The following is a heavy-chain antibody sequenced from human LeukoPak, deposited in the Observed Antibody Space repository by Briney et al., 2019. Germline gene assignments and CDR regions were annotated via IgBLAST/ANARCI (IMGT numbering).Heavy chain of an antibody. J-gene: IGHJ4*02. CDR2: INEDGRVT. D-gene: IGHD3-10*01. V-gene: IGHV3-74*01. Sequence: GGSLRHSCAASRFTLNNYWMHWVRQAPGKGLVWVSRINEDGRVTNYAGSLSGRFTISRERVENTLHLQMNKLRDEDTAVYHCVNDVGVNSDYWGQGTLVTVSS. CDR1: RFTLNNYW. CDR3: VNDVGVNSDY.